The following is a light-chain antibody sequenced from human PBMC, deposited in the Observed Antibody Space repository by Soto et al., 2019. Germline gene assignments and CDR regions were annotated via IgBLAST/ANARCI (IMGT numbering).Light chain of an antibody. CDR1: SSDVGGYNY. Sequence: QSALTQPRSVSGSPGQSVTISCTGTSSDVGGYNYVSWYQQHPGKAPKLVIYDVSKRPSGVPDRFSGSKSGNPASLTISGLQAEDEADYYCGSYGGNSLGVFGGGTKLTVL. V-gene: IGLV2-11*01. CDR3: GSYGGNSLGV. CDR2: DVS. J-gene: IGLJ3*02.